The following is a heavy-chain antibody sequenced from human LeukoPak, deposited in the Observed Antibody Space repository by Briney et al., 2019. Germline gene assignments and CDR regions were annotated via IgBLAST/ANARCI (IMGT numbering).Heavy chain of an antibody. V-gene: IGHV3-74*01. CDR1: GFAFSGFW. J-gene: IGHJ6*02. CDR2: INSDGSNT. CDR3: ARSHYYGMDV. Sequence: GGSLRLSCAASGFAFSGFWRHWVRQAPGKGLVWVSSINSDGSNTIYAESVKGRVTISRDNAKNTLYLQMNSLRADDTAVYYCARSHYYGMDVWGQGTTVTVSS.